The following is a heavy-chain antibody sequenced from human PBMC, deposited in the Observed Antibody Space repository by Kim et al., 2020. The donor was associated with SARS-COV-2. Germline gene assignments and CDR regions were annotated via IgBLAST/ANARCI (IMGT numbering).Heavy chain of an antibody. J-gene: IGHJ4*02. CDR1: GGTFSSYA. CDR2: IIPIFGTA. V-gene: IGHV1-69*13. D-gene: IGHD3-16*01. CDR3: ARGPKMLITFGGPQDY. Sequence: SVKVSCKASGGTFSSYAISWVRQAPGQGLEWMGGIIPIFGTANYAQKFQGRVTITADESTSTAYMELSSLRSEDTAVYYCARGPKMLITFGGPQDYWGQGTLVTVSS.